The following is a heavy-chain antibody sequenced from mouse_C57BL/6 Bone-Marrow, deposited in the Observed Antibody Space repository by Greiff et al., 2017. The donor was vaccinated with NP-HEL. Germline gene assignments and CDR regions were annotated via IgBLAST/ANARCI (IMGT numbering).Heavy chain of an antibody. CDR3: ARRYSNYSAWFAY. Sequence: DVQLVESGGGLVKPGGSLKLSCAASGFTFSDYGMHWVRQAPEKGLEWVAYISSGSSTIYYADTVKGRFTISRDNAKNTLCLQMTSLRSEDTAMYYCARRYSNYSAWFAYWGQGTLVTVSA. D-gene: IGHD2-5*01. CDR1: GFTFSDYG. V-gene: IGHV5-17*01. J-gene: IGHJ3*01. CDR2: ISSGSSTI.